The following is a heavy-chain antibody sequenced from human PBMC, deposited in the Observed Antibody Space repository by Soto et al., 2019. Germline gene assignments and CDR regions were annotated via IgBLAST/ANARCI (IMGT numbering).Heavy chain of an antibody. CDR1: GFTLRLHA. CDR3: ARDGQQQTPYALDV. D-gene: IGHD6-13*01. J-gene: IGHJ6*02. Sequence: QVQLVESGGGVIQPGRSLRLSCAASGFTLRLHAMHWVRQAPGKGLEWVAQIWYDGSNKYYTDSVKGRFTVSRDDFKNTVFLQMDSLRAEDTAVYYCARDGQQQTPYALDVWAKGPRSSSP. CDR2: IWYDGSNK. V-gene: IGHV3-33*08.